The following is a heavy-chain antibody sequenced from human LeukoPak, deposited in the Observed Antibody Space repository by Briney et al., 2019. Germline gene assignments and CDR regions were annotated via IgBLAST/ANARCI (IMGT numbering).Heavy chain of an antibody. D-gene: IGHD3-22*01. Sequence: PSETLSLTCTVSGVSTSSHFYWGWIRQPPGKGLEWIGSMYYSGSTYYNPSLNSRLTISVDTSKNQFSLKLSSVTAADTAVYYCARVSGYYDSSGYYNYWGQGTLVTVSS. CDR3: ARVSGYYDSSGYYNY. J-gene: IGHJ4*02. CDR1: GVSTSSHFY. CDR2: MYYSGST. V-gene: IGHV4-38-2*02.